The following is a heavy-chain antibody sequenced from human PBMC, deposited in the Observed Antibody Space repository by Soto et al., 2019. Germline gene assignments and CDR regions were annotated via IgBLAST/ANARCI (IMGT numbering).Heavy chain of an antibody. D-gene: IGHD6-19*01. CDR1: GFTLSRKG. J-gene: IGHJ6*02. CDR2: ISYDGSNK. V-gene: IGHV3-30*18. Sequence: PGGSLRLSCAASGFTLSRKGMHWVRQAPGKGLEWVAVISYDGSNKYYGDSVKGRFTISRDNSKNTVYLQMNSLRAEDTAVYYYAKDALTVAGPQRGSLDVWGQGTTVTVSS. CDR3: AKDALTVAGPQRGSLDV.